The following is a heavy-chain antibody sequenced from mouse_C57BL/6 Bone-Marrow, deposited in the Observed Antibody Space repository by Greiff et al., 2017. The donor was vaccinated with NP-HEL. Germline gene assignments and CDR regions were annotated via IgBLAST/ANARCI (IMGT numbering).Heavy chain of an antibody. CDR1: GYTFTSYW. J-gene: IGHJ4*01. D-gene: IGHD2-10*02. CDR2: IHPNSGST. CDR3: VYLVYPPWGN. V-gene: IGHV1-64*01. Sequence: QVQLQQPGAELVKPGASVKLSCKASGYTFTSYWMHWVKQRPGQGLEWIGMIHPNSGSTNYNEKFKSKATLTVDESSSTAYMQLSSLTSEDSAVYYCVYLVYPPWGNWGQGTSVTVSS.